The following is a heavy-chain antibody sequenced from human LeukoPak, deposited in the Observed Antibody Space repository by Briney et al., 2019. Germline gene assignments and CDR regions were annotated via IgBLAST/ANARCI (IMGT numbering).Heavy chain of an antibody. CDR1: GYTFTGYY. V-gene: IGHV1-2*02. J-gene: IGHJ5*02. CDR2: INPNSGGT. CDR3: ARGGTSLSHEFDP. Sequence: ASVKVSCKASGYTFTGYYIHWVRQAPGQGLEWIGWINPNSGGTNYAQQFQGRVTMTRDPSISTAYMELSRLRSENTAVYSSARGGTSLSHEFDPWGQGTLVTVSS. D-gene: IGHD3-16*01.